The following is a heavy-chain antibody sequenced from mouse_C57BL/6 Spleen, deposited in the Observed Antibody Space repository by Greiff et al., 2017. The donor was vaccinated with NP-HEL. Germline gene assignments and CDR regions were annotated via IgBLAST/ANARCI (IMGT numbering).Heavy chain of an antibody. D-gene: IGHD2-3*01. CDR2: ISDGGSYT. Sequence: EVQLVESGGGLVKPGGSLKLSCAASGFTFSSYAMSWVRQTPEKRLEWVATISDGGSYTYYPDNVKGRFTISRDNAKNNLYLQMSHLKSEDTAMYYCAREGYYDFDYWGQGTTLTVSS. J-gene: IGHJ2*01. CDR3: AREGYYDFDY. V-gene: IGHV5-4*01. CDR1: GFTFSSYA.